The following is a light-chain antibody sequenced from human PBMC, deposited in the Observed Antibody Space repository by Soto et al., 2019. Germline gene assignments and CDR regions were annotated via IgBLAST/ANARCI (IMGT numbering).Light chain of an antibody. CDR1: QSISSY. Sequence: DIQMTQSPSSLSASVGDIVKITCLASQSISSYLNWYQQKPGKAPKLLIYAASSLQSGVPSRFSGSGSGTDFTLTISSLQPEDFATYYCQQSYSTPRTFGQGTKVDIK. J-gene: IGKJ1*01. CDR2: AAS. V-gene: IGKV1-39*01. CDR3: QQSYSTPRT.